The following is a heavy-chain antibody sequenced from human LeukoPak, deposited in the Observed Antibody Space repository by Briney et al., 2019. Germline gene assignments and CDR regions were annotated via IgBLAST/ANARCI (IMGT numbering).Heavy chain of an antibody. D-gene: IGHD2-2*01. CDR3: ARGSTNRDLDY. J-gene: IGHJ4*02. V-gene: IGHV3-13*01. CDR2: IGTAGDT. CDR1: GFTFSSYD. Sequence: PGGSLRLSCAASGFTFSSYDMHWVRQATGKGLEWVSAIGTAGDTYYPGSVKGRFTISRENAKNSLYLQMNSLRAGDTAVYYCARGSTNRDLDYWGQGTLVTVSS.